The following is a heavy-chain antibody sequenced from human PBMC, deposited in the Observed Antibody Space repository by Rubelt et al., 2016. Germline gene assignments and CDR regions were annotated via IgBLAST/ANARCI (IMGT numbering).Heavy chain of an antibody. Sequence: QVQLVQSGAEVREPGASVKVSCTASGYIFTNHGISWVRLAPGQGLEWMGWISAYNGDINYAQEVQGRVTLTTDTSTNTAYMELRSLRSDDTAMYYCATGASLVRGFDYWGQGTRVTVSS. CDR3: ATGASLVRGFDY. J-gene: IGHJ4*02. V-gene: IGHV1-18*01. D-gene: IGHD3-10*01. CDR1: GYIFTNHG. CDR2: ISAYNGDI.